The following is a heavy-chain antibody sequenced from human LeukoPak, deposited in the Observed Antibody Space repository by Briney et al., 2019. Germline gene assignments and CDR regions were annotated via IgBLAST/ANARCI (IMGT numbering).Heavy chain of an antibody. D-gene: IGHD3-10*01. CDR1: GFTFSSYG. J-gene: IGHJ4*02. V-gene: IGHV3-30*18. Sequence: GGSLRLPCAASGFTFSSYGMHWVRQAPGKGLEWVAVISYDGSNKYYADSVKGRFTISRDNSKNTLYLQMNSLRAEDTAVYYCAKGDYYGSGSYRSYDYWGQGTLVTVSS. CDR2: ISYDGSNK. CDR3: AKGDYYGSGSYRSYDY.